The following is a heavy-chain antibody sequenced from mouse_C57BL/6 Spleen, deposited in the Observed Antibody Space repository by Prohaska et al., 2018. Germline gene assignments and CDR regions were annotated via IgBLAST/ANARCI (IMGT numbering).Heavy chain of an antibody. J-gene: IGHJ4*01. CDR2: IFPGSGST. CDR1: GYTFTDYY. V-gene: IGHV1-75*01. CDR3: ARYPALRRDLYYAMDY. Sequence: QVQLQQSGPELVKPGASVKISCKASGYTFTDYYINWVKQRPGQGLEWIGWIFPGSGSTYYNEKFKGKATLTVDKSSSTAYMLLSSLTSEDSAVYFCARYPALRRDLYYAMDYWGQGTSVTVSS. D-gene: IGHD1-2*01.